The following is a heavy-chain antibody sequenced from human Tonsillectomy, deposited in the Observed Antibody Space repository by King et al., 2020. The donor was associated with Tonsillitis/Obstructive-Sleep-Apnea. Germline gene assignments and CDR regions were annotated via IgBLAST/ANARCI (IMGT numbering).Heavy chain of an antibody. D-gene: IGHD5-12*01. V-gene: IGHV5-10-1*01. J-gene: IGHJ3*02. CDR3: ARGGIGYDFAFDI. CDR1: GYSFTSYW. Sequence: QLVQSGAEVKEPGESLRISCKGSGYSFTSYWINWVRQMPGKGLEWMVRIDPSDSYTNYSPSFQGHVTFSVDKSISTAHLQWSSLRASDNAMYYCARGGIGYDFAFDIWGQGTMVTVSS. CDR2: IDPSDSYT.